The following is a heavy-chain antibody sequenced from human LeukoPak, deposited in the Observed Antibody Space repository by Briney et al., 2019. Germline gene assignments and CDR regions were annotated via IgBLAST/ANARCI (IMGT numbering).Heavy chain of an antibody. J-gene: IGHJ4*02. Sequence: GGSLRLSCAASGFTFSSYSMNWVRQAPGKGLGWVSSISSSSSYIYYTDPVKGRFTISRDNAKNSLYLQMNSLRAEGTAVYYCARDATVTGFDYWGQGTLVTVSS. CDR1: GFTFSSYS. CDR2: ISSSSSYI. V-gene: IGHV3-21*01. CDR3: ARDATVTGFDY. D-gene: IGHD4-17*01.